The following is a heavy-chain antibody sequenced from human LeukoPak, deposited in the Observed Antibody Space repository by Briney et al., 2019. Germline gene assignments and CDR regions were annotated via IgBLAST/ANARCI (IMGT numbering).Heavy chain of an antibody. D-gene: IGHD3-22*01. V-gene: IGHV1-69*06. CDR3: ARGPIPDYYDSSVLGLIAYMDV. CDR1: GGTFSSYA. Sequence: ASVKVSCKASGGTFSSYAISWVRQAPGQGLEWMGGIIPIFGAANYAQKFQGRVTITADKSTSTAYMELSSLRSEDTAVYYCARGPIPDYYDSSVLGLIAYMDVWGKGTTVTVSS. J-gene: IGHJ6*03. CDR2: IIPIFGAA.